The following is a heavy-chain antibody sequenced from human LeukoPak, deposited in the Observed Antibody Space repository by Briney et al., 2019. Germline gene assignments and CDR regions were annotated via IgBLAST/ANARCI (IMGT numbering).Heavy chain of an antibody. V-gene: IGHV3-23*01. D-gene: IGHD1-1*01. Sequence: GGSLRLSCVGSGFTFGNNPLSWVRQAPGKGLEWVSAISGSGGNTYYADSVRGRFTISRDSSKNTLFLQMNTLRADDTAVYYCATTKQARRYFDYWGQGTLVTVSS. J-gene: IGHJ4*02. CDR1: GFTFGNNP. CDR3: ATTKQARRYFDY. CDR2: ISGSGGNT.